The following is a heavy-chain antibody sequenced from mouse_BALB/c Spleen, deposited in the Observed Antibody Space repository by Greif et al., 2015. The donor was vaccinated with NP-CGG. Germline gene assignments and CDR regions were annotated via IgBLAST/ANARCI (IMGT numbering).Heavy chain of an antibody. V-gene: IGHV2-9*02. Sequence: VKLQESGPGLVAPSQSLSITCTVSGFSLTSYGVHWVRQPPGKGLERLGVIWAGGSTNYNSALMSRLSISKDNSKSQVFLKMNSLQTDDTAMYYCAREGNGYYAMDYWGQGTSVTVSS. J-gene: IGHJ4*01. CDR2: IWAGGST. CDR1: GFSLTSYG. CDR3: AREGNGYYAMDY.